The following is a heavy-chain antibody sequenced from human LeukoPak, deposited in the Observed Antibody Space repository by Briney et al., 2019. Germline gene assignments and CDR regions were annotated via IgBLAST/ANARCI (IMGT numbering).Heavy chain of an antibody. CDR2: IRSKANNYAT. Sequence: GGSLRLSCAASGFTFSGSAMHWVRQASGKGLEWVGRIRSKANNYATAYAASVKGRFTISRDDSKNTLYLQMNSLRAEDTAVYYCARFRSLFDYWGQGTLVTLSS. V-gene: IGHV3-73*01. CDR1: GFTFSGSA. CDR3: ARFRSLFDY. J-gene: IGHJ4*02.